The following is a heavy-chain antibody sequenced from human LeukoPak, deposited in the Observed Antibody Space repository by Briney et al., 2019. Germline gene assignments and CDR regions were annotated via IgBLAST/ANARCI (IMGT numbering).Heavy chain of an antibody. V-gene: IGHV2-5*02. CDR1: GFSLSTRGGG. J-gene: IGHJ5*02. Sequence: SGPTLVKPTQTLTLTCTFSGFSLSTRGGGVGWIRQPPGKALEWLALIFCDDEKRYSPSLKNRLTITKDTSKNQVVLTMSNMDPVDTATYYCARRSRLDWSDPWGQGTLVTVSS. CDR3: ARRSRLDWSDP. CDR2: IFCDDEK. D-gene: IGHD3-22*01.